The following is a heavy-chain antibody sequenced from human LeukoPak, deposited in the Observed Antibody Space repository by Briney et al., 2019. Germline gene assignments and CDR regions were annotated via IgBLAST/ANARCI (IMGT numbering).Heavy chain of an antibody. CDR2: ISGGGGNT. CDR3: GKNRYSGSLSPFDI. V-gene: IGHV3-23*01. J-gene: IGHJ3*02. CDR1: KFAFSSYA. D-gene: IGHD1-26*01. Sequence: TGGSLRLSCAASKFAFSSYAMSWVRQAPGKGLEWVSAISGGGGNTYYADSVKGRFTVSRDNPKNTLYLQMNSLRAEDTAVYYCGKNRYSGSLSPFDIWGQGTMVTVSS.